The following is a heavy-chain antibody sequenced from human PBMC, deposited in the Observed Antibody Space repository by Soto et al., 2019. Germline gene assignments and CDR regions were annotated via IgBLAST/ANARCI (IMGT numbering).Heavy chain of an antibody. V-gene: IGHV1-3*01. J-gene: IGHJ4*02. D-gene: IGHD6-13*01. CDR3: ARGFLGVAADTLGLYGFDY. CDR1: GYTFTSYA. Sequence: ASVKVSCKASGYTFTSYAMHWVRQAPGQRLEWMGWINAGNGNTKYSQKFQGRVTITRDTSASTAYMELSSLRSEDTAVYYCARGFLGVAADTLGLYGFDYWGQGTLVTVSS. CDR2: INAGNGNT.